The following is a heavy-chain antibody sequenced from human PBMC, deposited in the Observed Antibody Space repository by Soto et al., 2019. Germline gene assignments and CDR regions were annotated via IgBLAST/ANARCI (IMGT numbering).Heavy chain of an antibody. D-gene: IGHD4-17*01. CDR3: ARDVPTVTTGGPDY. CDR2: ISAYNGNT. CDR1: GYIFTKYG. J-gene: IGHJ4*02. Sequence: QVQLVQSGAEVKKPGASVKVSCKASGYIFTKYGISWVRQAPGQGLAWMGWISAYNGNTNYAQKLQGRVTMTTDTPASTAYMALMSLTSDDTAVYYCARDVPTVTTGGPDYWGQGSLVTVSS. V-gene: IGHV1-18*01.